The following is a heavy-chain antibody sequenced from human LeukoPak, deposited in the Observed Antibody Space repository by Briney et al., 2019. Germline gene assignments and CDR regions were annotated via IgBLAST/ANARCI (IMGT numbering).Heavy chain of an antibody. Sequence: ASVKVSCKASGYTFTSYGISWVRQAPGQGLEWMGWISAYNGNTNYAQKLQGRVTMTTDTSTSTAYMELRSVRSDDTAVYYCARDYSLGDSSGYYGVDYWGQGTLVTVSS. D-gene: IGHD3-22*01. CDR3: ARDYSLGDSSGYYGVDY. CDR1: GYTFTSYG. CDR2: ISAYNGNT. V-gene: IGHV1-18*01. J-gene: IGHJ4*02.